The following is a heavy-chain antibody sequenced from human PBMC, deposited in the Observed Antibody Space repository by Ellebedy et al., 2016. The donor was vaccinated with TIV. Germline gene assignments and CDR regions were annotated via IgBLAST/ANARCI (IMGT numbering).Heavy chain of an antibody. Sequence: GESLKISCAAPGLTFSSYSMNSVAQAPGKGLERVSSVSSRNSYIYYADSVKGRFTISRDNAKNSLYLQMNSLRVEDTAVYYCAREIIAFDYWGQGTLVTVSS. CDR3: AREIIAFDY. CDR2: VSSRNSYI. CDR1: GLTFSSYS. J-gene: IGHJ4*02. V-gene: IGHV3-21*01.